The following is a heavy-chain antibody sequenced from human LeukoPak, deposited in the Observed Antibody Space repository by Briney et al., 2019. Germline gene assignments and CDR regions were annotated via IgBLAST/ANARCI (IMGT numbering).Heavy chain of an antibody. D-gene: IGHD6-13*01. V-gene: IGHV1-8*01. CDR2: MNPNSGNT. CDR1: GYTFTSYD. Sequence: GASVKVSCKASGYTFTSYDINWVRQATGQGLEWMGWMNPNSGNTGYAQKFQGRVTMTRNTSISTAYMELSSLRSEDTAVYYCARAGYGREQQLYIYWGQGTLVTVSS. J-gene: IGHJ4*02. CDR3: ARAGYGREQQLYIY.